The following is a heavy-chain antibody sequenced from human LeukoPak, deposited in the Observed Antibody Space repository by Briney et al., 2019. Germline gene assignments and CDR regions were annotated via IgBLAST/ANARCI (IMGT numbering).Heavy chain of an antibody. D-gene: IGHD1-1*01. CDR1: GGSISSYY. Sequence: SETLSLTCTVSGGSISSYYWSWIRQPPGKGLEWIGYIYYSESTNYNPSLKSRVTISVDTSKNQLSLKLTSVAAADTAVYYCAREGTTFYYYCMDVWGKGTTVTVSS. J-gene: IGHJ6*03. CDR3: AREGTTFYYYCMDV. CDR2: IYYSEST. V-gene: IGHV4-59*12.